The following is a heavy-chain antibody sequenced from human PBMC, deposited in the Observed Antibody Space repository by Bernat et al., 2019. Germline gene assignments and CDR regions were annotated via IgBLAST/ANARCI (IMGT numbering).Heavy chain of an antibody. Sequence: EVQLVESGGGLIQPGGSLRLSCAASGFTVSSNYMSWVRQAPGKGLKWVSVIYSGGSTYYADSVKGRFTISRDNSKNTLYLQMNSLRAEDTAVYYCARQGLVPGHDAFDIWGQGTMVTVSS. J-gene: IGHJ3*02. V-gene: IGHV3-53*01. CDR3: ARQGLVPGHDAFDI. CDR2: IYSGGST. D-gene: IGHD6-19*01. CDR1: GFTVSSNY.